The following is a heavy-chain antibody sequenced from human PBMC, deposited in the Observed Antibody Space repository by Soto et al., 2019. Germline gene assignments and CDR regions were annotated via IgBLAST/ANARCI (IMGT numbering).Heavy chain of an antibody. V-gene: IGHV3-23*01. CDR1: GFTFSISA. CDR2: ISDSGDST. J-gene: IGHJ6*02. Sequence: EVQLLESGGGLVQPGGSLRLSCAASGFTFSISAMTWVRQAPGKGLEWVSAISDSGDSTYYADSVKGRFTISRDNSKNTLYLQMTSLRAEDTALYYCAKVFHYYYYGMDVWGQGTTVTVSS. CDR3: AKVFHYYYYGMDV.